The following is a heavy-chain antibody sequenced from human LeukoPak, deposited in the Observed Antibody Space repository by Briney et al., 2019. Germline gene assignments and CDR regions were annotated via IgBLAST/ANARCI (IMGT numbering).Heavy chain of an antibody. Sequence: GGSLRPSCAASGFTFSSYSMNWVRQAPGKGLEWVSYISSSSSTIYYADSVKGRFTISRDNAKNSLYLQMNSLRAEDTAVYYCARDQRVMIPYWGQGTLVTVSS. CDR3: ARDQRVMIPY. CDR2: ISSSSSTI. CDR1: GFTFSSYS. D-gene: IGHD3-16*01. V-gene: IGHV3-48*01. J-gene: IGHJ4*02.